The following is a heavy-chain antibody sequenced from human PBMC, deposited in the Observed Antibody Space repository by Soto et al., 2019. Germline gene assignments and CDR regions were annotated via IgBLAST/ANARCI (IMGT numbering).Heavy chain of an antibody. CDR3: ARGSGYYYWDDY. V-gene: IGHV1-3*01. J-gene: IGHJ4*02. CDR1: GYTFTSYA. CDR2: INAGNGNT. Sequence: GASVKVSCKASGYTFTSYAMHWVRQAPGQRLEWMGWINAGNGNTKYSQKFQGRVTITRDTSASTAYMELNYLRSEDTAVYFCARGSGYYYWDDYWGQGTLVTVSS. D-gene: IGHD3-22*01.